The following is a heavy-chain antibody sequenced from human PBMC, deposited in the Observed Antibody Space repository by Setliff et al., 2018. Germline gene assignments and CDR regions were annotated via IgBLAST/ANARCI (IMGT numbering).Heavy chain of an antibody. CDR3: ARVDFTMIQGVIGH. D-gene: IGHD3-10*01. Sequence: SSETLSLTCTVSGGSVSSASHYWGWIRQPPGKGMEWIGSVYYSGYTYYNPSLQSRVTMSVDTSKNQFSLKLTSVTAADTAVYYCARVDFTMIQGVIGHWGQGTLVTVSS. V-gene: IGHV4-39*07. CDR1: GGSVSSASHY. J-gene: IGHJ1*01. CDR2: VYYSGYT.